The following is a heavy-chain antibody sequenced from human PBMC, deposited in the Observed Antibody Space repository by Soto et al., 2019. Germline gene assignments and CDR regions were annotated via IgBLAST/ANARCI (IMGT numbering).Heavy chain of an antibody. V-gene: IGHV3-74*01. CDR1: GITLNSCF. CDR3: AARRAYCSSTSGSAEGGDY. J-gene: IGHJ4*02. D-gene: IGHD2-2*01. CDR2: INSDGSST. Sequence: LXRSCAASGITLNSCFMHWCRQALWNRVGWVSRINSDGSSTSYADSVKRLFTISRDNDKNTLYLQMTSLRAEDTAVYYCAARRAYCSSTSGSAEGGDYWGRGTLVTVSS.